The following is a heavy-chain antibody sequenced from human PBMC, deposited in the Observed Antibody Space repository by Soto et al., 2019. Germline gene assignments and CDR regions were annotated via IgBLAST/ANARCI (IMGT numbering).Heavy chain of an antibody. CDR3: ARDGVGATTFRGYFDY. V-gene: IGHV3-33*01. Sequence: QVQLVESGGGVVQPGRSLRLSCAASGFTFSGYGMHWVRQAPGKGLEWVAIIRYDGSNEDYADSVKGRFTISRDNSKNTLYLQMNGLRAEDTAVYYCARDGVGATTFRGYFDYWGQGTLVTVSS. CDR2: IRYDGSNE. J-gene: IGHJ4*02. CDR1: GFTFSGYG. D-gene: IGHD1-26*01.